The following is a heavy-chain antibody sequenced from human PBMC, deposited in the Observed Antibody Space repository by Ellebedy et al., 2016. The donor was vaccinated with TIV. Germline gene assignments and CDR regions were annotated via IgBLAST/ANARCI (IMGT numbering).Heavy chain of an antibody. D-gene: IGHD7-27*01. V-gene: IGHV1-18*04. CDR1: GYTFTSYG. CDR2: ISAYNGNT. J-gene: IGHJ6*02. Sequence: ASVKVSXXASGYTFTSYGISWVRQAPGQGLEWMGWISAYNGNTNYAQKFQGRVTMTEDTSTDTAYMELSSLRSEDTAVYYCATPLTNGGFDYYYGMDVWGQGTTVTVSS. CDR3: ATPLTNGGFDYYYGMDV.